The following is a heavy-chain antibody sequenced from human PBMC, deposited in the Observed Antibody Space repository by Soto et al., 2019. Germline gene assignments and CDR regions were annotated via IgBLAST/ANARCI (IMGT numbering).Heavy chain of an antibody. CDR2: INSDGSRT. CDR1: GFTFNNNW. J-gene: IGHJ3*02. Sequence: EVQLVESGGGLAQPGGSLRLSCVASGFTFNNNWMYWVRQAPGKGLVWVSRINSDGSRTNYADSVKGRFTISRDNAKNTLYLQMNSLRAEDTAVYYCARVAYSYGCDIWGQGTMVTVSS. CDR3: ARVAYSYGCDI. V-gene: IGHV3-74*01. D-gene: IGHD5-18*01.